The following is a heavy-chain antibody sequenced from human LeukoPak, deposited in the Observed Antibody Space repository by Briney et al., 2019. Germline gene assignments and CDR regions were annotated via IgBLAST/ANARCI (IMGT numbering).Heavy chain of an antibody. CDR1: GYTFTSYA. Sequence: GASVKVSCKASGYTFTSYAMHWVRQAPGQGLEWMGRIIPILGIANYAQKFQGRVTITADKSTSTAYMELSSLRSEDTAVYYCAEAVAGTASSPFDYWGQGTLVTVSS. D-gene: IGHD6-19*01. V-gene: IGHV1-69*04. CDR3: AEAVAGTASSPFDY. J-gene: IGHJ4*02. CDR2: IIPILGIA.